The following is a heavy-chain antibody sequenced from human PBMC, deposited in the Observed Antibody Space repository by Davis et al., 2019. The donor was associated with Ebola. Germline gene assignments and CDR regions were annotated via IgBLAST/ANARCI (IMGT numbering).Heavy chain of an antibody. D-gene: IGHD4-23*01. CDR3: ARGPSTGNSFTY. V-gene: IGHV3-48*04. CDR1: GFTFSAYS. Sequence: GGSLRLSCAASGFTFSAYSMNWVRQAPGKGLEWVSYISDSSTTIYYADSVKGRFTISRDNDKNSLSLQMNGLRAEDTAVYYCARGPSTGNSFTYWGQGTLVTVSS. J-gene: IGHJ4*02. CDR2: ISDSSTTI.